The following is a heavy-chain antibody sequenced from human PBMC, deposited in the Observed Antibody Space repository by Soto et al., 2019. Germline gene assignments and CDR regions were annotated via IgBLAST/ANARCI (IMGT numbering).Heavy chain of an antibody. CDR1: GGSISGGGYY. CDR3: ARHSASWQWFDY. J-gene: IGHJ5*01. V-gene: IGHV4-31*03. D-gene: IGHD1-26*01. CDR2: IYYSGST. Sequence: QVQLQQSGPGLVKPSQTLSLTCSVSGGSISGGGYYWSWIRQHPEKVLEWIGYIYYSGSTNYNASLKSRVIMSVDTSSNRFSLDLRAVTAADTAIYYCARHSASWQWFDYWGQGTLVTVSS.